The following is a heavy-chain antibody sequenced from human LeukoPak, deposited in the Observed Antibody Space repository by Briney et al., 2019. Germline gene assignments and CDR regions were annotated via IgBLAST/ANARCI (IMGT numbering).Heavy chain of an antibody. CDR2: INSDGRST. D-gene: IGHD6-19*01. J-gene: IGHJ4*02. CDR3: ARDLSSSGWSFDY. V-gene: IGHV3-74*01. Sequence: QPGGSLRLSCAASGFTFSNYWMHWVRQAPGKGLVWVSCINSDGRSTNYADSVKGRFTISRDNAKNTLFLQMNSLRAEDAAVYYCARDLSSSGWSFDYWGQGTLVTVSS. CDR1: GFTFSNYW.